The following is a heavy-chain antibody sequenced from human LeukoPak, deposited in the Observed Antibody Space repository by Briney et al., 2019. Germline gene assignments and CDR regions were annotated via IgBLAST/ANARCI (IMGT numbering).Heavy chain of an antibody. CDR3: ATGGHCSSTSCYPDAFDI. D-gene: IGHD2-2*01. J-gene: IGHJ3*02. V-gene: IGHV3-30*03. CDR1: GFTFSSYG. CDR2: ISYDGSNK. Sequence: QSGGSLRLSCAASGFTFSSYGMHWARQAPGKGLEWVAVISYDGSNKYYADSVKGRFTISRDNSKSTLYLQMNSLRAEDTAVYYCATGGHCSSTSCYPDAFDIWGQGTMVTVSS.